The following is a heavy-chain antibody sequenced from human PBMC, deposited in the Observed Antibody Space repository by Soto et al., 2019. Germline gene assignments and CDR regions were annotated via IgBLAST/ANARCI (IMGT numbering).Heavy chain of an antibody. CDR3: ARDFRRFDP. D-gene: IGHD3-10*01. Sequence: SETLSLTCAVSGYSISSGYYWGWIRQPPGKGLEWIGSIYHSGSTYYNPSLKSRVTLSVDTSKNQFSLKLSSVTAADTAVYYCARDFRRFDPWGQGTLVTVSS. V-gene: IGHV4-38-2*02. J-gene: IGHJ5*02. CDR2: IYHSGST. CDR1: GYSISSGYY.